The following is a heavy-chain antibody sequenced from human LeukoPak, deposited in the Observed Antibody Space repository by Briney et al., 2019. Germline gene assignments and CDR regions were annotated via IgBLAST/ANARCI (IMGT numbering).Heavy chain of an antibody. CDR3: ARERRMGNWFDP. D-gene: IGHD1-26*01. J-gene: IGHJ5*02. CDR1: GYTFTSYG. Sequence: EASVKVSCKASGYTFTSYGISWVRQAPGQGLEWMGWISAYNGNTNYAQKLQGRVTMTTDTSTSTAYMELRSLRSDDKAVYYCARERRMGNWFDPWGEGTLVTVSS. CDR2: ISAYNGNT. V-gene: IGHV1-18*01.